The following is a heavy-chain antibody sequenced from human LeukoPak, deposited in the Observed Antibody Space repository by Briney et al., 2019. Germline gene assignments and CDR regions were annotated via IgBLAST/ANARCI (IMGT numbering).Heavy chain of an antibody. CDR3: AKGNGYYYDSSGYYFYFDY. CDR1: GFTFSSYW. CDR2: ISGSGGST. J-gene: IGHJ4*02. Sequence: GGSLRLSCAASGFTFSSYWMSWVRQAPGKGLEWVSAISGSGGSTYYADSVKGRFTISRDNYKNTLYLQMNSLRAEDTAVYYCAKGNGYYYDSSGYYFYFDYWGQGTLVTVSS. V-gene: IGHV3-23*01. D-gene: IGHD3-22*01.